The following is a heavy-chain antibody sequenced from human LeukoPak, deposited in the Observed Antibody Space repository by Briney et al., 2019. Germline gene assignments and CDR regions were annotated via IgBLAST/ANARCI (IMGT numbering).Heavy chain of an antibody. CDR3: ARDHGITIFGVVITGGAFDI. CDR1: GYTFTSYY. D-gene: IGHD3-3*01. CDR2: INPSGGST. J-gene: IGHJ3*02. Sequence: ASVKVSCKASGYTFTSYYMHWVRQAPGQGLEWMGIINPSGGSTSYAQKFQGRVTMTRDTSTSTVYMELSSLRSEDTAVYYCARDHGITIFGVVITGGAFDIWGQGTMVTVSS. V-gene: IGHV1-46*01.